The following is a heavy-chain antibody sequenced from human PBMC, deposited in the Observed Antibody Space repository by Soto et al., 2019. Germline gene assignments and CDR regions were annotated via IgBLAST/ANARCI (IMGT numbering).Heavy chain of an antibody. D-gene: IGHD4-17*01. CDR3: ASSPPPTVTMYSRFFDL. V-gene: IGHV1-69*14. Sequence: QVQLVQSGAEVKKPGSSVKVSCKTSGGTFSSYAINWVRQAPGQGLEWMGGIIPIFGTANYAQKFQGRITITAXXSXNXXTMELRSLRSDDTAVYYCASSPPPTVTMYSRFFDLWGRGTLVTVSS. CDR1: GGTFSSYA. CDR2: IIPIFGTA. J-gene: IGHJ2*01.